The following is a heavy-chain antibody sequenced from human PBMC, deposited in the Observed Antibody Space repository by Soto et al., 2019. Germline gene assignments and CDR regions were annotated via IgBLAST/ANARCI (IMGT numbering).Heavy chain of an antibody. J-gene: IGHJ6*02. D-gene: IGHD6-19*01. V-gene: IGHV3-33*01. CDR2: IWYDGSNK. CDR1: GFTFSSYG. CDR3: ARGLAGRGYYYYGMDV. Sequence: QVQLVESGGGVVQPGRSLRLSCAASGFTFSSYGMHWVRQAPGKGLEWVAGIWYDGSNKYYADSVKGRFTISRDNSKNTLYLQRNSLRAEDTAVYYCARGLAGRGYYYYGMDVWGQGTTVTVSS.